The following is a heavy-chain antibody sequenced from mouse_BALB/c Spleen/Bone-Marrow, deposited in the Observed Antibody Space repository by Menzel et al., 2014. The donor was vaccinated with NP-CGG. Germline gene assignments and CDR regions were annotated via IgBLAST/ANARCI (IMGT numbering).Heavy chain of an antibody. CDR2: INPSTGYT. D-gene: IGHD3-1*01. V-gene: IGHV1-7*01. CDR3: ARGKGYVLVWFAY. CDR1: GYTFTSYW. J-gene: IGHJ3*01. Sequence: VKLVESGAELAKPGASVKMSCKASGYTFTSYWMHWVKQRPGQGLEWIGYINPSTGYTEYNQKFKDKATLTADKSSSPSYMQLSSLTSEDSAVYCCARGKGYVLVWFAYWGQGTLVTVSA.